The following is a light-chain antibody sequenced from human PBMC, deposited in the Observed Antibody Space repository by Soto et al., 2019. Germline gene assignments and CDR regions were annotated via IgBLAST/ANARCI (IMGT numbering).Light chain of an antibody. CDR3: QSYDSSLSGHVV. V-gene: IGLV1-40*01. J-gene: IGLJ2*01. Sequence: QLVLTQPPSVSGAPGQRVTISCTGSSSNIGAGYDVHWYQQLPGTAPKLLIYGNSNRPSGVPDRFSGSKSGTSASLAITGLQAEDEADYYCQSYDSSLSGHVVFGGGTKPTVL. CDR2: GNS. CDR1: SSNIGAGYD.